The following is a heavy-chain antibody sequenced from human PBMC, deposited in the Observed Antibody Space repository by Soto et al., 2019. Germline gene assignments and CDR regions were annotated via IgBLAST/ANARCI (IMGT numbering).Heavy chain of an antibody. CDR2: ISPNGDST. CDR1: GFTFNNYA. J-gene: IGHJ3*01. V-gene: IGHV3-23*01. CDR3: AKVRLTDYLRYAPHL. Sequence: GGSLRLSCAASGFTFNNYAMNWVRQAPGRGLEWVSIISPNGDSTYYADSVKGRFTISRDNSQSTVFLQMNSLRAEDTAIYFCAKVRLTDYLRYAPHLWGQGTLVTVSS. D-gene: IGHD2-8*01.